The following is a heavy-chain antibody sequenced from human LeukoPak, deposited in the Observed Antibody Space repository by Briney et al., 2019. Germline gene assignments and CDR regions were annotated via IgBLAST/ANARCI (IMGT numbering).Heavy chain of an antibody. D-gene: IGHD3-16*02. CDR3: ARAVYDYIWGSYRFDY. J-gene: IGHJ4*02. CDR2: IYYSGST. V-gene: IGHV4-59*06. CDR1: GGSITSYY. Sequence: PSETPSLTCSVSGGSITSYYWSWIRQHPGKGLEWIGFIYYSGSTYYNPSLKSRVTFSVDTSKNQFSLKLSSVNAADTAVYYCARAVYDYIWGSYRFDYWGQGTLVTVSS.